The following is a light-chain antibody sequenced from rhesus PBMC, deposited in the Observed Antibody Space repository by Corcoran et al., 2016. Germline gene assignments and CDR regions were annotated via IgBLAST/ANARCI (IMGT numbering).Light chain of an antibody. J-gene: IGKJ1*01. V-gene: IGKV1-19*01. CDR2: DAS. CDR3: PQYDDLPWT. Sequence: DIQMTQSPSSLSASVGDKVTITCHASQRVSSWLAWYQQKPGKAPKPLIYDASSLQSGVPSRFSGSRSGTDYTLTISSLQPEDFATYFCPQYDDLPWTFGQGTKVEIK. CDR1: QRVSSW.